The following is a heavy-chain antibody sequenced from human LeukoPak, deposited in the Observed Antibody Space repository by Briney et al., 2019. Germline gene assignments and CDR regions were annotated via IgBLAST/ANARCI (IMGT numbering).Heavy chain of an antibody. CDR2: IYHSGST. CDR3: ARVGEDSSSGFGARWSAP. J-gene: IGHJ5*02. Sequence: SETLSLTCAVSGGSISSGGYSWSWIRQPPGKGLEWIGYIYHSGSTYYNPSLKSRVTISVDRSKNQFSLKLSSVTAADTAVYYGARVGEDSSSGFGARWSAPGGQEPRVTVSS. V-gene: IGHV4-30-2*01. D-gene: IGHD6-13*01. CDR1: GGSISSGGYS.